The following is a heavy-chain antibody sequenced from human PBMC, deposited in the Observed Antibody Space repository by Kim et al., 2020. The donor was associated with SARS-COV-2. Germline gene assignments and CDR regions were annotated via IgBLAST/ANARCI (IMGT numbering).Heavy chain of an antibody. D-gene: IGHD5-12*01. J-gene: IGHJ4*02. CDR3: ARGGASRDGYTYRFDY. CDR2: IYYSGNT. Sequence: SETLSLTCAVSGASISSNNWWSWVRQSPGKGLEWIAAIYYSGNTNYSPSLESRVTISVDKPKNQFSLNLTPVTAADTAVYYCARGGASRDGYTYRFDYWGQGPLVTVSS. CDR1: GASISSNNW. V-gene: IGHV4-4*02.